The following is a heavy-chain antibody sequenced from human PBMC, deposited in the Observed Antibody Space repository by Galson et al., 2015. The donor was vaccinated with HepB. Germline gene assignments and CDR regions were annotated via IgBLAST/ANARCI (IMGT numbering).Heavy chain of an antibody. J-gene: IGHJ6*02. Sequence: CAISGDSVSSNSAAWNWIRQSPSRGLEWLGGTYYRSKWYNDYAVSVKSRITINPDTSKNQSSLQLDSVTPEDTAVYYCAKGYCGGDCYTPYYYYGMDVWGQGSMVTVSS. CDR1: GDSVSSNSAA. CDR3: AKGYCGGDCYTPYYYYGMDV. D-gene: IGHD2-21*01. V-gene: IGHV6-1*01. CDR2: TYYRSKWYN.